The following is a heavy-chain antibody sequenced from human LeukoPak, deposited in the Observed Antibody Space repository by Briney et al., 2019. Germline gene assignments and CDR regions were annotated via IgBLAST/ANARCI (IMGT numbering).Heavy chain of an antibody. D-gene: IGHD6-19*01. Sequence: PGGSLRLSCAASGFTFTSYSMNWVRQAPGKGLEWVGRIKSKTDGGTTDYAAPVKGRFTISRDDSKNTLYLQMNSLKTEDTAVYYCTTAFYSSGWYGCYDYWGQGTLVTVSS. CDR2: IKSKTDGGTT. CDR3: TTAFYSSGWYGCYDY. CDR1: GFTFTSYS. V-gene: IGHV3-15*01. J-gene: IGHJ4*02.